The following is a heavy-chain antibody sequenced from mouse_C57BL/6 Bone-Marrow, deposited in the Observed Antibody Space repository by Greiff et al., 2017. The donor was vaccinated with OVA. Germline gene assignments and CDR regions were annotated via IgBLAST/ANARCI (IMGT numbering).Heavy chain of an antibody. Sequence: VKLQESGAELARPGASVKLSCKASGYTFTSYGISWVKQRTGQGLEWIGEIYPRSGNTYYNEKFKGKATLTADKSSSTAYMELRSLTSEDSAVYFCARRTAQGRLFDYWGQGTTLTVSS. CDR3: ARRTAQGRLFDY. J-gene: IGHJ2*01. CDR2: IYPRSGNT. D-gene: IGHD3-2*02. CDR1: GYTFTSYG. V-gene: IGHV1-81*01.